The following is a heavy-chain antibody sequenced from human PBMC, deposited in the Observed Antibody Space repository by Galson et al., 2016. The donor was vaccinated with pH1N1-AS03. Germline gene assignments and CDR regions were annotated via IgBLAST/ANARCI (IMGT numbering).Heavy chain of an antibody. CDR2: IYSGARAA. CDR1: GVSVSSGNYY. J-gene: IGHJ5*02. V-gene: IGHV4-61*02. CDR3: ARQVWISWWWFDP. Sequence: TLSLPCSVSGVSVSSGNYYWTWIRQPARKGLEWIGRIYSGARAANYNPSLKSRATISLDTSQNQFSLILNSVTAADTAVYYCARQVWISWWWFDPWGQGTLVTVSS. D-gene: IGHD5-12*01.